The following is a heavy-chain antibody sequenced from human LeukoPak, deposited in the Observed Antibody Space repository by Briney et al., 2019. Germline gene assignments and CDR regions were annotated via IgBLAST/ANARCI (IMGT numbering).Heavy chain of an antibody. CDR1: GFTFSSYA. V-gene: IGHV3-23*01. J-gene: IGHJ5*02. D-gene: IGHD3-10*01. CDR2: ISAGGGST. CDR3: ASHYGSGSSNWFDP. Sequence: PGGSLRLSCAASGFTFSSYAMSWVRQAPGKGLEWVSAISAGGGSTYYADSVKGRFTISRDNSKNTLYLQMNSLRAEDTAVYYCASHYGSGSSNWFDPWGQGTLVTVSS.